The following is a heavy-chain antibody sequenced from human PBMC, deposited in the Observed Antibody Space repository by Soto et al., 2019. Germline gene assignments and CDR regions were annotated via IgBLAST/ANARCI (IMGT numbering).Heavy chain of an antibody. V-gene: IGHV4-31*03. CDR3: ASSKYDFWSGYPTDFYYYGMDV. J-gene: IGHJ6*02. CDR2: IYYSGST. Sequence: SETLSLTCTIVGFSIIIVADYWSWIRQPPGEGLEWIGYIYYSGSTYYNPSLKSRVTISVDTSKNQFSLKLSSVTAADTAVYYCASSKYDFWSGYPTDFYYYGMDVWGQGTTVS. D-gene: IGHD3-3*01. CDR1: GFSIIIVADY.